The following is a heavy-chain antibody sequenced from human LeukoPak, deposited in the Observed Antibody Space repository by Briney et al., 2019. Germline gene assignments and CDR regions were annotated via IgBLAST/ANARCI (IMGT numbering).Heavy chain of an antibody. CDR2: ISYDGSKK. J-gene: IGHJ6*02. CDR3: AKRSMYASGWYGMDV. V-gene: IGHV3-30*18. Sequence: AGRSVRLSCAASGITFSSYGMHWDRQAPGKGLEWVAVISYDGSKKYYADSVKGRFTISRDNSKNTLYLEMNSLRAEDTAVYYCAKRSMYASGWYGMDVWGQGSTASVSS. D-gene: IGHD6-19*01. CDR1: GITFSSYG.